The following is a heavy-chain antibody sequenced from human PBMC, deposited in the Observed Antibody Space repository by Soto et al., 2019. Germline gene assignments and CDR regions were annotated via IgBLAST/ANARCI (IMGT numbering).Heavy chain of an antibody. J-gene: IGHJ5*02. CDR3: ARDRELTGTTLVRWFDP. Sequence: ASVKVSCKASGYTFTSYGISWVRQAPGQGLEWMGWISAYNGNTNYAQKLQGRVTMTTDTSTSTAYMELRSLRSDDTAVYYCARDRELTGTTLVRWFDPWGQGTLVTVSS. V-gene: IGHV1-18*04. CDR2: ISAYNGNT. CDR1: GYTFTSYG. D-gene: IGHD1-7*01.